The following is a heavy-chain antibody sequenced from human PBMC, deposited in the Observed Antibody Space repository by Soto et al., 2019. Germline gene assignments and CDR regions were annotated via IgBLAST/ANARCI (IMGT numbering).Heavy chain of an antibody. D-gene: IGHD3-22*01. Sequence: SLRLSCAASGFTFSSYAMHWVRQAPGKGLEWVAVISYDGSNKYYADSVKGRFTISRDNSKNTLYLQMNSLRAEDTAVYYCARAVRSYYDSSGYWGGWEYYYGMDVWGQGTTVTVSS. CDR2: ISYDGSNK. CDR3: ARAVRSYYDSSGYWGGWEYYYGMDV. CDR1: GFTFSSYA. J-gene: IGHJ6*02. V-gene: IGHV3-30-3*01.